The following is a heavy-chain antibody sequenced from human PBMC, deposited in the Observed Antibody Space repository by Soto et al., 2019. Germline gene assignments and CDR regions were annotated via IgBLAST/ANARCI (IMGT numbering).Heavy chain of an antibody. CDR2: TSNSGSA. D-gene: IGHD2-15*01. CDR1: GGSVNSGTDY. CDR3: ARGRRGGPPPRGWFDP. J-gene: IGHJ5*02. Sequence: KPSETLSLTCTVSGGSVNSGTDYWSWIRQPPGKGLEWIGYTSNSGSAKYNPSLKSRVTITTDTSTNHFSLKLTSVTAADTAVYYCARGRRGGPPPRGWFDPWGQGTLVTV. V-gene: IGHV4-61*03.